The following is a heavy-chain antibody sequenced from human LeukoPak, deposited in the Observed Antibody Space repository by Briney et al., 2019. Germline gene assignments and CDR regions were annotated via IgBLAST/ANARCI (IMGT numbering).Heavy chain of an antibody. J-gene: IGHJ4*02. V-gene: IGHV1-2*02. CDR1: GYSFTSYY. CDR3: ARDWAVDF. Sequence: GASVKVSCKASGYSFTSYYMHWVRQAPGQGLERMGWINPNSGGTKYAQKFQGRVTMTRDTSISTAYLELSRMTSDDTAVYYCARDWAVDFWGQGTLVTVSS. D-gene: IGHD3-16*01. CDR2: INPNSGGT.